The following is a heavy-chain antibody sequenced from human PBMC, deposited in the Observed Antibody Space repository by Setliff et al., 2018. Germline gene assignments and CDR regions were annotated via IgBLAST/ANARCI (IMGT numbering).Heavy chain of an antibody. Sequence: PGGSLRLSCTASGFTFSNAWMSWVRQAPGKGLEWVGRIKRITDSGTTDHAAPVKGRFTVSRDDSISTLYLQMNSLKTEDTDVYYCTTSPISSGWHSNFDYNMDVWGQGTTVTVSS. CDR3: TTSPISSGWHSNFDYNMDV. J-gene: IGHJ6*02. CDR1: GFTFSNAW. D-gene: IGHD6-19*01. V-gene: IGHV3-15*01. CDR2: IKRITDSGTT.